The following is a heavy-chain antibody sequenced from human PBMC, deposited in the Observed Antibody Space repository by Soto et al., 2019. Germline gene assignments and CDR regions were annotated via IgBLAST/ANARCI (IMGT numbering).Heavy chain of an antibody. J-gene: IGHJ4*02. Sequence: QITLKESGPTLVEPTETLTLTCSFSGFPLTTHPMGVGWIRQPPGRALEWLAVIYWDDDKRYNPSLRSRLTITKDTSKRQVGLTMSYMETADTATYYCAHILGGFTWNYGYPDYWGQGTLVPVSS. CDR3: AHILGGFTWNYGYPDY. V-gene: IGHV2-5*02. CDR2: IYWDDDK. CDR1: GFPLTTHPMG. D-gene: IGHD1-7*01.